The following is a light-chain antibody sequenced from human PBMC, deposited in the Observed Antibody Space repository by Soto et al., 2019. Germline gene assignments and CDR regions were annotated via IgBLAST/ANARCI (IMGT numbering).Light chain of an antibody. CDR1: QSVSSK. V-gene: IGKV3-15*01. J-gene: IGKJ1*01. Sequence: EIVMTQSPAAVSATPGEGATLSCRASQSVSSKLAWYQQKPGQAPRLLIYGASTRATGIPARFSGSGSGTDFTLIISSLQSEDSAVYYCQQYTSWLWTFGQRTKVDIK. CDR2: GAS. CDR3: QQYTSWLWT.